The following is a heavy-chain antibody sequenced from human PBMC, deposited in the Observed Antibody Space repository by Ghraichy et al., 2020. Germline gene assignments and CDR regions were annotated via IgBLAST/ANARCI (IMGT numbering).Heavy chain of an antibody. J-gene: IGHJ6*02. CDR3: ARVGRGPSEYYDFWSGYPTPYGMDV. CDR1: GYTFTSYG. V-gene: IGHV1-18*01. D-gene: IGHD3-3*01. CDR2: ISAYNGNT. Sequence: ASVKVSCKASGYTFTSYGISWVRQAPGQGLEWMGWISAYNGNTNYAQKLQGRVTMTTDTSTSTAYMELRSLRSDDTAVYYCARVGRGPSEYYDFWSGYPTPYGMDVWGQGTTVTVSS.